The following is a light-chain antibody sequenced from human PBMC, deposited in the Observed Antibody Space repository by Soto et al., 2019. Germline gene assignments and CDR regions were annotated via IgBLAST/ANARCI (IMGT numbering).Light chain of an antibody. J-gene: IGKJ1*01. V-gene: IGKV3-20*01. Sequence: EIVLTQSPDTVSLSPGERATLSCRASQSVSSTYLAWYQQIPGQAPRLLIHTTSRRATGIPDRFSGSGSGTDFTLTISRLEPEDFAVYYWQQYGVSPWTFGQGTKVEI. CDR3: QQYGVSPWT. CDR1: QSVSSTY. CDR2: TTS.